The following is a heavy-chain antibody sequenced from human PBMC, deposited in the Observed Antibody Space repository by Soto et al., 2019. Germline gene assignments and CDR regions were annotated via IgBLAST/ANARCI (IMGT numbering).Heavy chain of an antibody. CDR3: ARDCSSTSCLNWFDP. Sequence: SETLSLTCTVSGGTISSGGYYWSRLRQHPGKGLEWIGYIYYSGSTYYNPSLKSRVTISVDTSKNQFSLKLSSVTAADTAVYYCARDCSSTSCLNWFDPWGQGTLVTVS. J-gene: IGHJ5*02. CDR1: GGTISSGGYY. CDR2: IYYSGST. V-gene: IGHV4-31*03. D-gene: IGHD2-2*01.